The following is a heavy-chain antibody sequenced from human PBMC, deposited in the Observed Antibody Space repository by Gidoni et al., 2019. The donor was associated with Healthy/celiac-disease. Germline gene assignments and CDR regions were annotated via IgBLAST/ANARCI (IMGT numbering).Heavy chain of an antibody. D-gene: IGHD3-10*01. J-gene: IGHJ6*02. V-gene: IGHV4-34*01. CDR3: ARYGVWGMDV. Sequence: QVQLQQWGAGLLKPSETLSLTCAVYGGSFSGYYWSWIRQPTGKGLEWIGEINHSGSTNYNPSLKSRVTISVDTSKNQFSLKLSSVTAADTAVYYCARYGVWGMDVWGQGTTVTVSS. CDR1: GGSFSGYY. CDR2: INHSGST.